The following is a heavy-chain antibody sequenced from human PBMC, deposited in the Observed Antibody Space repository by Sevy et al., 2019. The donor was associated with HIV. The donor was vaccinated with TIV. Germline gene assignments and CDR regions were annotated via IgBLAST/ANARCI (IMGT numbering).Heavy chain of an antibody. CDR3: AKDSEARQQLGGVDY. CDR1: GFTFDDYA. Sequence: GGSLRLSCAASGFTFDDYAMHWVRQAPGKGLEWASGISWNSGSIGYADSVKGRFTISRDNAKNSLYLQMNSLRAEDTALYYCAKDSEARQQLGGVDYWGQGTLVTVSS. CDR2: ISWNSGSI. J-gene: IGHJ4*02. V-gene: IGHV3-9*01. D-gene: IGHD6-13*01.